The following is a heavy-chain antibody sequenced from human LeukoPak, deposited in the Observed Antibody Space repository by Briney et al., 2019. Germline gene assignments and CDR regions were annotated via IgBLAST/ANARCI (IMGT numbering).Heavy chain of an antibody. D-gene: IGHD3-3*01. Sequence: PSETLSLTCTVSGGSIRSYYWSWIRQPPGKGLEWIGYIYYSGSTNYNPSLKSRVTISVDTSKNQFSLKLSSVTAADTAVYYCARGGYDFWSGYRNSGWFDPWGQGTLVTVSS. V-gene: IGHV4-59*01. J-gene: IGHJ5*02. CDR3: ARGGYDFWSGYRNSGWFDP. CDR2: IYYSGST. CDR1: GGSIRSYY.